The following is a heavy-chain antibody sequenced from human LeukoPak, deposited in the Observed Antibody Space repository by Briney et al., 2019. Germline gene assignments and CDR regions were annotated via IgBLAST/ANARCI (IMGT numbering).Heavy chain of an antibody. V-gene: IGHV3-48*03. CDR1: GFTFSAYE. Sequence: GGSLRLSCAASGFTFSAYEMHWVRQAPGKGLEWVSYISSTGSTTYYADSVKGRFTISRDNAKKSLYLQMSSLRAEDTAVYYCAKGGTYRDYFDYWGQGTLVTVSS. J-gene: IGHJ4*02. CDR2: ISSTGSTT. CDR3: AKGGTYRDYFDY. D-gene: IGHD3-16*01.